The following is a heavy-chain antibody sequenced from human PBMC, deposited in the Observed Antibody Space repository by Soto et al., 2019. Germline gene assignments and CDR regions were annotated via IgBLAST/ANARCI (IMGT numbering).Heavy chain of an antibody. CDR1: GGSISSYY. CDR2: IYYSGST. D-gene: IGHD3-22*01. Sequence: SETLSLTCTVSGGSISSYYWSWIRQPPGRGLEWIGYIYYSGSTNYNPSLKSRVTISVDTSKNQFSLKLSSVTAADTAVYYCARLKGYYYDSSGYYLGPFDYWGQGTLVT. J-gene: IGHJ4*02. V-gene: IGHV4-59*08. CDR3: ARLKGYYYDSSGYYLGPFDY.